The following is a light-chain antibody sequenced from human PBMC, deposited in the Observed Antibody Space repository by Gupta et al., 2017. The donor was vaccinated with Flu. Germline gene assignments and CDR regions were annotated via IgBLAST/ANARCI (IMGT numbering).Light chain of an antibody. CDR2: ENN. CDR3: GTWDNSLSAGV. CDR1: SFNIGNNY. Sequence: VTISCSGTSFNIGNNYVSWYQQLPGTAPKLLIYENNKRPSGIPDRFSGSKSGTSATLVITGLQTGDEADYYCGTWDNSLSAGVFGGGTKLTVL. J-gene: IGLJ3*02. V-gene: IGLV1-51*02.